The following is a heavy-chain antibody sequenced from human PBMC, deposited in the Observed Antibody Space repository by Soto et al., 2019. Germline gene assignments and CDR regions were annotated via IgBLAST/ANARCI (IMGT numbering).Heavy chain of an antibody. CDR1: GFTFSSYW. CDR3: ARGGSYIDL. Sequence: EVQLVESGGGLVQPGGSMRLSCAASGFTFSSYWMSWVRQAPGKGLEWVANIKQDGSEKDYVDSVKGRFTISRDNAMNSLYLQVNSLRAEDTAIYYCARGGSYIDLWGRGTLVTVSS. D-gene: IGHD3-10*01. J-gene: IGHJ2*01. V-gene: IGHV3-7*05. CDR2: IKQDGSEK.